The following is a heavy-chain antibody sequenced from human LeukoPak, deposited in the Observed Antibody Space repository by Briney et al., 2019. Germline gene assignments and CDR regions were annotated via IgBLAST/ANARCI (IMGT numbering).Heavy chain of an antibody. J-gene: IGHJ4*02. CDR3: ARRYCSSTTCPVDC. CDR1: GFTFSSYA. Sequence: PGGSLRLSCAASGFTFSSYAMSWVRQAPGKGLEWVSAISGSGGSTYYADSVKGRFTIPRDNSKNTLYLQMNSLRAEDTAVYYCARRYCSSTTCPVDCWGRGTLVTVSS. CDR2: ISGSGGST. V-gene: IGHV3-23*01. D-gene: IGHD2-2*01.